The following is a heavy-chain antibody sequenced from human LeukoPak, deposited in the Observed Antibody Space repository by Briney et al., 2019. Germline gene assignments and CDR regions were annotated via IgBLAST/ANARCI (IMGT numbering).Heavy chain of an antibody. CDR3: AREGHCSSTSCYNFDY. CDR1: GYTFTGYY. V-gene: IGHV1-2*02. D-gene: IGHD2-2*02. Sequence: ASVKVSCKASGYTFTGYYMHWVRQAPGQGLEWMGWINPNSGGTNYAQKFQGRVTMTRDTSISTAYMELSRLRSDDTAVYYCAREGHCSSTSCYNFDYWGQGTLVTVSS. CDR2: INPNSGGT. J-gene: IGHJ4*02.